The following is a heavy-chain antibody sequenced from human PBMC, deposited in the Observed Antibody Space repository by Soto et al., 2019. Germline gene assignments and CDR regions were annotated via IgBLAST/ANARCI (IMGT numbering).Heavy chain of an antibody. D-gene: IGHD6-6*01. Sequence: DAVKISCKTSGYSFTSYYMHWVRQAPGQGLEWMGIINPSGGSTSYAQKFQGRVTMTRDTSTSTVYMELSSLRSEDTAVYYCARDRYGGSSSPSGGMDVWGQGTTVTVSS. V-gene: IGHV1-46*01. CDR3: ARDRYGGSSSPSGGMDV. J-gene: IGHJ6*02. CDR1: GYSFTSYY. CDR2: INPSGGST.